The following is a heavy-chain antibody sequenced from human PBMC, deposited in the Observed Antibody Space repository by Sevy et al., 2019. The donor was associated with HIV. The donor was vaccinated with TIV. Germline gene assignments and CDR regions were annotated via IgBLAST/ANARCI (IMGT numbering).Heavy chain of an antibody. CDR1: GFTFDDYA. D-gene: IGHD3-22*01. V-gene: IGHV3-9*01. CDR2: ISWNSGSI. Sequence: GGSLRLSCAASGFTFDDYAMHWVRQAPGKGLEWVSGISWNSGSIGYADSVKGRFTISRDNAKNSLYLQMNSLRAEDTALYYCTKDIGLRSDSSGYQDYWGQGTLVTVSS. J-gene: IGHJ4*02. CDR3: TKDIGLRSDSSGYQDY.